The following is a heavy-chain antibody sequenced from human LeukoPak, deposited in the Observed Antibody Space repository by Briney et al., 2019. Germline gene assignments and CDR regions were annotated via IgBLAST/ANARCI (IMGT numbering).Heavy chain of an antibody. Sequence: SETLSLTCTVSGGSISNYYWTWIRQPPGKGLEWIGYIYYSGSTSYNPSLKSRLTISLDTSRSLFSLRLSSVTAADTAVYYCARGSRTPDSWGQGTLVIVSS. CDR3: ARGSRTPDS. CDR2: IYYSGST. V-gene: IGHV4-59*01. D-gene: IGHD3-10*01. J-gene: IGHJ4*02. CDR1: GGSISNYY.